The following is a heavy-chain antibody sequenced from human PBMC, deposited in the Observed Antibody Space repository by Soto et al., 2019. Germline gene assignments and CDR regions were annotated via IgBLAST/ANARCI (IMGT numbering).Heavy chain of an antibody. D-gene: IGHD4-17*01. J-gene: IGHJ6*02. CDR2: IYYSGST. V-gene: IGHV4-31*03. Sequence: QVQLQESGPGLVKPSQTLSLTCTVSGGSISSGGYYWSWIRQHPGKGLEWIGYIYYSGSTYYNPSLKSRVTISVDTSKNQFSLKLSSVTAADTAVYYCARSKRVTTEYYYYYGMDVWGQGTTVTVSS. CDR3: ARSKRVTTEYYYYYGMDV. CDR1: GGSISSGGYY.